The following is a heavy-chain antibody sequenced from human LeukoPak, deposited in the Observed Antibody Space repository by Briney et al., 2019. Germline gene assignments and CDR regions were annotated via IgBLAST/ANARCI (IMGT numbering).Heavy chain of an antibody. D-gene: IGHD3-22*01. CDR1: GFTVSSNY. J-gene: IGHJ3*02. Sequence: GGSLRLSCAASGFTVSSNYMSWVGPAPGKGLEGFAGIYSGGSTYYADSVKGRFTISRDNSKNTLYLQMNSLRAEDTAVYYCARAGETYYYDSPGAFDIWGQGTMVTVSS. V-gene: IGHV3-66*01. CDR3: ARAGETYYYDSPGAFDI. CDR2: IYSGGST.